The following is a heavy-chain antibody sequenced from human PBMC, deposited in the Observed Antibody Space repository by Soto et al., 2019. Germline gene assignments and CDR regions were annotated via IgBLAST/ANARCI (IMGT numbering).Heavy chain of an antibody. Sequence: PETLSLTCTVSGGSITSSSHFWGWVRQPPGKGLEWIGTIYFTGNTYYTPSLKSRLTMSIDTSKNEFSLRLNSVTAADTAVYYCAGQTFTIAAASYGRSNWFDPWGTGTLVTVSS. CDR3: AGQTFTIAAASYGRSNWFDP. CDR1: GGSITSSSHF. CDR2: IYFTGNT. J-gene: IGHJ5*02. D-gene: IGHD6-25*01. V-gene: IGHV4-39*01.